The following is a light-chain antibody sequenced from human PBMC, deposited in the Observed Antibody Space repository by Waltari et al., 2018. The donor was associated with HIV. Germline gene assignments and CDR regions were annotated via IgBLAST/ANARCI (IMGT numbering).Light chain of an antibody. Sequence: DIQMTQSPSTLSASVGDRVTITCRASPSINSWLAWYQQKPGKAPKLLIYKASSLESGVPSRFSGSGSGTEFTLTISSLQPDDFATYYCQQYNSDSTFGQGTKVEIK. J-gene: IGKJ1*01. CDR3: QQYNSDST. CDR2: KAS. CDR1: PSINSW. V-gene: IGKV1-5*03.